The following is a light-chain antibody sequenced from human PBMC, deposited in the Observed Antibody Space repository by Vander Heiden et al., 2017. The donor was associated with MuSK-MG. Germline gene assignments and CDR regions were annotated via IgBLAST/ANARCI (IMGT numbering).Light chain of an antibody. CDR3: YSPDMSGHRV. V-gene: IGLV3-10*01. CDR1: ALPRKY. Sequence: SWQLPQRPSVAVGPGETATITCSGDALPRKYAYWYQLKSGQAPVLLIFENKRRPSEIPERFSGSSSGPMATLTLAAAQVEDEGDHYRYSPDMSGHRVFGGGTKLTVL. J-gene: IGLJ3*02. CDR2: ENK.